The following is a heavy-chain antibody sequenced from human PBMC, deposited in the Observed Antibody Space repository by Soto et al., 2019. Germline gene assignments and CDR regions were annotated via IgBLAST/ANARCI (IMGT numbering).Heavy chain of an antibody. CDR2: IQNTGGT. D-gene: IGHD1-1*01. Sequence: QVQVQQWGAGLLKPSETLSLTCAVYGGSFSENHWSWIRQPPGKGLEWIGEIQNTGGTNYSPSLKSRATISVDRSKNQLSLSLTSVYAADTAVYYCARSRNLDVWGQGTTVIVSS. CDR1: GGSFSENH. J-gene: IGHJ6*02. CDR3: ARSRNLDV. V-gene: IGHV4-34*01.